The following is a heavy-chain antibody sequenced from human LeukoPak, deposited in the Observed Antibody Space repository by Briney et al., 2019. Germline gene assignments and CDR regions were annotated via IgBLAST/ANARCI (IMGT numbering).Heavy chain of an antibody. J-gene: IGHJ6*03. CDR3: ARGGIPTGPYYYFYYMDV. Sequence: GGSLRLSCAASGFTFSRNVMPWVRQAPGKGLEWVALISYDGNNKFYADSVKGRFTISRDNSRNTLYLQMSSLRGEDAAVYSCARGGIPTGPYYYFYYMDVWGKGTAVTVSS. CDR2: ISYDGNNK. D-gene: IGHD3-10*01. CDR1: GFTFSRNV. V-gene: IGHV3-30*15.